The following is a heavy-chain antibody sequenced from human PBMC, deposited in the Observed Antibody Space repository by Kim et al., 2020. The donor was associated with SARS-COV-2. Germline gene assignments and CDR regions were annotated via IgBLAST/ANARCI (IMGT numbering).Heavy chain of an antibody. CDR3: ARRRARGYYDSSSWDFDL. J-gene: IGHJ2*01. CDR1: GGSFSGYY. Sequence: SETLSLTCAVYGGSFSGYYWSWIRQPPGKGLEWIGEINHSGSTNYNPSLKSRVTISVDTSKNQFSLKLSSVTAADTAVYYCARRRARGYYDSSSWDFDLWGRGTLVTVSS. CDR2: INHSGST. V-gene: IGHV4-34*01. D-gene: IGHD3-22*01.